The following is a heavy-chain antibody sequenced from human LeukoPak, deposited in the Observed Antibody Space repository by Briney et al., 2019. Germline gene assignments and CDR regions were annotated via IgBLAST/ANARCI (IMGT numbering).Heavy chain of an antibody. CDR3: ARSAVMATINFDY. CDR1: GGSISSYY. D-gene: IGHD5-24*01. Sequence: IPSETLSLTCTGSGGSISSYYWSWIRQPPGKGLEWIGYIYTSGSTNYNPSLKSRVTISVDTSKNQFSLKLSSVTAADTAVYYCARSAVMATINFDYWGQGTLVSVSS. V-gene: IGHV4-4*09. CDR2: IYTSGST. J-gene: IGHJ4*02.